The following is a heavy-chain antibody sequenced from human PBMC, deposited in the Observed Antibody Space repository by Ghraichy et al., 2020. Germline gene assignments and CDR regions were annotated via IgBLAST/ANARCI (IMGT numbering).Heavy chain of an antibody. CDR2: IIPILGIA. J-gene: IGHJ2*01. V-gene: IGHV1-69*02. CDR1: GGTFSSYT. CDR3: ATYGGNSGNWYFDL. D-gene: IGHD4-23*01. Sequence: SVKVSCKASGGTFSSYTISWVRQAPGQGLEWMGRIIPILGIANYAQKFQGRVTITADKSTGTAYMELSSLRSEDTAVYYCATYGGNSGNWYFDLWGRGTLVTVSS.